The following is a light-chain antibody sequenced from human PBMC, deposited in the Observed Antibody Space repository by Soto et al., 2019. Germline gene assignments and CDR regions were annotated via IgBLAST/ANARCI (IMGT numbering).Light chain of an antibody. CDR1: QTISSW. V-gene: IGKV1-5*03. CDR2: DAS. J-gene: IGKJ1*01. CDR3: QQYDSYSGA. Sequence: DIPMTQSPSTLSGSVGDRVTIPCRASQTISSWLAWYQQKPGKAPKLLIYDASTLKSGVPSRFSGSGSGTEFTLTISSLQPDDFATYYCQQYDSYSGAFGQGTKVDIK.